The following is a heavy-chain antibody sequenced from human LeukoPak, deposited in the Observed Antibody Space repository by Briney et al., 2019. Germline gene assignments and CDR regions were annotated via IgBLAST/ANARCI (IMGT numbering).Heavy chain of an antibody. CDR1: GDSISSSTYY. Sequence: SETLSLTCTVFGDSISSSTYYWGWIRQPPGKGLEWIGSIYYSGSTYYNPSLKSRVTISVDTSKNQFSLKLSSVTAADTAVYYCARLKGGSYSYYYYGMDVWGQGTTVTVSS. V-gene: IGHV4-39*07. CDR3: ARLKGGSYSYYYYGMDV. CDR2: IYYSGST. J-gene: IGHJ6*02. D-gene: IGHD1-26*01.